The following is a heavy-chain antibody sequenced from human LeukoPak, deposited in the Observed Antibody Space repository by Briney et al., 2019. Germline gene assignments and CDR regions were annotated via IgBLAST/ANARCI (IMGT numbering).Heavy chain of an antibody. CDR2: ISYDGRNK. CDR3: AKGPLRGTAAAIDY. Sequence: PGGSLRLSCAASGFTFNNYGMHWVRQAPGKGLEWVAVISYDGRNKHYPDSVKGRITISRDISTDTLWLQMDSLRTEDTVVYYCAKGPLRGTAAAIDYWGQGTLVTVSS. V-gene: IGHV3-30*18. D-gene: IGHD2-2*01. J-gene: IGHJ4*02. CDR1: GFTFNNYG.